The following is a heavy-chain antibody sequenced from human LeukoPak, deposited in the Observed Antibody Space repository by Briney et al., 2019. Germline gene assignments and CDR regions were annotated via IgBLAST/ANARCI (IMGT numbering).Heavy chain of an antibody. Sequence: GASVKVSCKASGYTFTSYGISWVRQAPGQGLEWMGWISAYNGNTNYAQKFQGRVTMTRDTSISTAYMELSRLRSDDTAVYYCARVLDYGGNRYNWFDPWGQGTLVTVSS. CDR2: ISAYNGNT. D-gene: IGHD4-23*01. V-gene: IGHV1-18*01. CDR1: GYTFTSYG. CDR3: ARVLDYGGNRYNWFDP. J-gene: IGHJ5*02.